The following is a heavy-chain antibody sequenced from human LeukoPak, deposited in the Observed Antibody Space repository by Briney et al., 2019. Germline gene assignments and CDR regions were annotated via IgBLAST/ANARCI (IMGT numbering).Heavy chain of an antibody. Sequence: PGGSLRLSCVASEFTFSSYWMHWVRQTPGKGLVWVSHINPDGTTTNYADSVKGRFTISRDNAKNTLYLQMNSLRAEDTAVYYCAKANWGSPIDIWGQGTMVTVSS. CDR2: INPDGTTT. CDR1: EFTFSSYW. D-gene: IGHD7-27*01. V-gene: IGHV3-74*01. CDR3: AKANWGSPIDI. J-gene: IGHJ3*02.